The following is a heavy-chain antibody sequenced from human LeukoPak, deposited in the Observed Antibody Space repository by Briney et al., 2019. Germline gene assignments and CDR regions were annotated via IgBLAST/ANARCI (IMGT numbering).Heavy chain of an antibody. CDR1: GFTFSRYW. CDR2: IKQDESEK. J-gene: IGHJ4*02. D-gene: IGHD3-22*01. Sequence: PGGSLRLSCAASGFTFSRYWMSWVRQAPGKGLEWVANIKQDESEKYYVDSVKGRFTVSRDNAKNSLYLQMNSLRVEDTAVYYCAKDTVEYYYDSSGYYWGQGTLVTVSS. CDR3: AKDTVEYYYDSSGYY. V-gene: IGHV3-7*05.